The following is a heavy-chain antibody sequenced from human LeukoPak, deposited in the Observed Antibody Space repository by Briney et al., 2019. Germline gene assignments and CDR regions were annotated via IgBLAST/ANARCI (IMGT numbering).Heavy chain of an antibody. CDR1: GFTFSNYN. J-gene: IGHJ4*02. D-gene: IGHD5-24*01. Sequence: GGSLRLSCAASGFTFSNYNMNWVRQAPGKGLEWVSSISYSSTYTYYADSVKGRFTISRDDAKNSLYLQMNSLRAEDTAVYYCARLRDGYNSRFDYWGQGTQVTVSS. V-gene: IGHV3-21*04. CDR2: ISYSSTYT. CDR3: ARLRDGYNSRFDY.